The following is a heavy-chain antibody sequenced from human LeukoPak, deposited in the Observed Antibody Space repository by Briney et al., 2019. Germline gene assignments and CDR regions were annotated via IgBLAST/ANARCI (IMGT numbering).Heavy chain of an antibody. CDR1: GGTFSSNA. V-gene: IGHV1-69*05. Sequence: ASVKVSCKASGGTFSSNAISWVRQAPGQGLEWMGGIIPIFGTANYAQKFQGRVTITTDESTSTAYMELSSLRSEDTAVYYCARSYYDSSGFSPWGQGTLVTVSS. J-gene: IGHJ5*02. CDR3: ARSYYDSSGFSP. CDR2: IIPIFGTA. D-gene: IGHD3-22*01.